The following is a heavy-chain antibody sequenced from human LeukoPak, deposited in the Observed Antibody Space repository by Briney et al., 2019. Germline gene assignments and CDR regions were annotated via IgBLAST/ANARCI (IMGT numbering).Heavy chain of an antibody. CDR3: TRDGSGGY. Sequence: SSETLSLTCTVSGASISSGSYYWSWFRQPAGKRLEWIGRLYTSGSTNYNPSLKSRVTISADMSKNQFSLRLSSVTAADTAVYYCTRDGSGGYWGQGTLVTVSS. D-gene: IGHD3-10*01. J-gene: IGHJ4*02. CDR2: LYTSGST. CDR1: GASISSGSYY. V-gene: IGHV4-61*02.